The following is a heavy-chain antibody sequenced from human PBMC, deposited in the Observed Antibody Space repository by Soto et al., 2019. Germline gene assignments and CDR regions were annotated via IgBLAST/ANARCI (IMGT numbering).Heavy chain of an antibody. V-gene: IGHV1-69*02. Sequence: QVQLVQSGAEVKKPGSSVKVSCKASGGTFSSYTISWVRQAPGQGLEWMGRIIPILGIANYAQKFQGRVTITADKSTSTDYMELSSLRSEDTAVYYCARGHYDILTDGSFYYYYYGMDVWGQGTTVTVSS. CDR2: IIPILGIA. CDR3: ARGHYDILTDGSFYYYYYGMDV. J-gene: IGHJ6*02. D-gene: IGHD3-9*01. CDR1: GGTFSSYT.